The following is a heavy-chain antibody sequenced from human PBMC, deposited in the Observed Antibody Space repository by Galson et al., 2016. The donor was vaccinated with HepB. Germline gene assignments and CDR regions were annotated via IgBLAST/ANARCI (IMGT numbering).Heavy chain of an antibody. CDR2: IYSNEDT. CDR3: ATGIVVAGKYYYYYMDV. Sequence: SETLSLTCIVSGGSISRDYYWGWIRQPPGRGLEWIVSIYSNEDTYYNPSVKSRVTISVDTSKNQFSLRLNSVTAADTGVYYCATGIVVAGKYYYYYMDVWGKGTTVTVSS. D-gene: IGHD6-19*01. J-gene: IGHJ6*03. CDR1: GGSISRDYY. V-gene: IGHV4-39*01.